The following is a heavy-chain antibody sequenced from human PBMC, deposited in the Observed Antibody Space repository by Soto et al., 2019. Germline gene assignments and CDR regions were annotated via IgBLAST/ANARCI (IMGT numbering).Heavy chain of an antibody. CDR3: ARVAAAGTLDY. D-gene: IGHD6-13*01. V-gene: IGHV1-46*03. CDR2: INPSGGST. J-gene: IGHJ4*02. Sequence: ASVKVSCKASGYTFTSDYMDWVRQAPGQGLEWMGIINPSGGSTSYAQKFQGRVTMTRDTSTSTVYMELSSLRSEDTAVYHCARVAAAGTLDYWGQGTLVTSPQ. CDR1: GYTFTSDY.